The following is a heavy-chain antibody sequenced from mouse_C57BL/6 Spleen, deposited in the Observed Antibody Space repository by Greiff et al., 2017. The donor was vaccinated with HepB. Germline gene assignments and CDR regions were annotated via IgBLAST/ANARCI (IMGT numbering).Heavy chain of an antibody. V-gene: IGHV1-26*01. Sequence: VQLKQSGPELVKPGASVKISCKASGYTFTDYYMNWVKQSHGKSLEWIGDINPNNGGTSYNQKFKGKATLTVDKSSSTAYMELRSLTSEDSAVYYCARSLYEGYFDVWGTGTTVTVSS. D-gene: IGHD2-12*01. CDR1: GYTFTDYY. CDR3: ARSLYEGYFDV. J-gene: IGHJ1*03. CDR2: INPNNGGT.